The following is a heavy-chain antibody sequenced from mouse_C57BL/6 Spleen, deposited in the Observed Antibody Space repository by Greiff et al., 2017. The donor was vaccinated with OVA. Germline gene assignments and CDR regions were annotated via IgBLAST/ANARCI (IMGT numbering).Heavy chain of an antibody. Sequence: VQLVESGAELVKPGASVKLSCKASGYTFTEYTIHWVKQRSGQGLEWIGWFYPGSGSIKYNEKIKDKATLTADKSSSTVYMELSRLTSEDSAVYFCARHEEGGSWFAYWGQGTLVTVSA. CDR2: FYPGSGSI. V-gene: IGHV1-62-2*01. D-gene: IGHD1-1*02. CDR3: ARHEEGGSWFAY. J-gene: IGHJ3*01. CDR1: GYTFTEYT.